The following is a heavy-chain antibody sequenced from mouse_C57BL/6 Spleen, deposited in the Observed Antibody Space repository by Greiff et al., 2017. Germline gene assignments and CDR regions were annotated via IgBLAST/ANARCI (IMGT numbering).Heavy chain of an antibody. D-gene: IGHD1-1*01. CDR2: IDPSDSYT. CDR3: ARTDYYGSRNWYFDV. V-gene: IGHV1-69*01. CDR1: GYTFTSYW. J-gene: IGHJ1*03. Sequence: VQLQQPGAELVMPGASVKLSCKASGYTFTSYWMHWVKQRPGQGLEWIGEIDPSDSYTNYNQKFKGKSTLTVDKSSSTAYMQLSSLTSEDSAVYDWARTDYYGSRNWYFDVWGTGTTVTVSS.